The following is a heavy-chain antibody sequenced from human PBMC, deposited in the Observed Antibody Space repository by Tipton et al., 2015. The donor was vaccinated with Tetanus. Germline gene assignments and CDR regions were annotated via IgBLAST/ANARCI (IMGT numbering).Heavy chain of an antibody. CDR1: GFTFSSYA. CDR2: ISGGGGST. CDR3: ASHYGSGSDDAFDI. D-gene: IGHD3-10*01. Sequence: SLRLSCAASGFTFSSYAMGWVRQAPGKGLEWVSGISGGGGSTYYADSVKGRFTISRDNPKNTLYLQMNSLRAEDTAVYYCASHYGSGSDDAFDIWGQGTMVTVSS. J-gene: IGHJ3*02. V-gene: IGHV3-23*01.